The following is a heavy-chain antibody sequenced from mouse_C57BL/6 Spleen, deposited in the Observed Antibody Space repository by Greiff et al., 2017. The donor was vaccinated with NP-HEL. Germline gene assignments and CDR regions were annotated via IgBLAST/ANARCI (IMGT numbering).Heavy chain of an antibody. Sequence: EVKLMESGGGLVKPGGSLKLSCAASGFTFSSYAMSWVRQTPEKRLEWVATISDGCSYTYYPDNVKGRFTISRDNAKNNLYLQMSHLKSEDTAMYYCARGGRYFDVWGTGTTVTVSS. CDR1: GFTFSSYA. CDR3: ARGGRYFDV. J-gene: IGHJ1*03. CDR2: ISDGCSYT. V-gene: IGHV5-4*03.